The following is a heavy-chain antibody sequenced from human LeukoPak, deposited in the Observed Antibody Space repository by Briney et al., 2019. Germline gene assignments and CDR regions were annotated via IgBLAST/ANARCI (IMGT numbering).Heavy chain of an antibody. D-gene: IGHD6-19*01. CDR2: INHSGST. Sequence: SETLSLTCAVYGGSFSGYYWSWIRQPPGKGLEWIGEINHSGSTNYNPSLKSRVTISVDTSKNQFSLKLSSVTAADTAVYYCARGRAVAGSGGFPFDNWGQGTLVTVSS. CDR1: GGSFSGYY. V-gene: IGHV4-34*01. CDR3: ARGRAVAGSGGFPFDN. J-gene: IGHJ4*02.